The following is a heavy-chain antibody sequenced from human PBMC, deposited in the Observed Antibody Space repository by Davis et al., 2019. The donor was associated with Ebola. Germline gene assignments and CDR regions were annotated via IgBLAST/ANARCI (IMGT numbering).Heavy chain of an antibody. Sequence: GESPKIFCAASGFTFSSYWMHWVRQGPGKGLVWVSRIKTDGSSTNYADSVKGRFTISRDNAKNSLYLQMISLRAEDTAVYYCARGVHGLSGWYDYWGQGTLVTVSS. J-gene: IGHJ4*02. CDR2: IKTDGSST. V-gene: IGHV3-74*01. CDR1: GFTFSSYW. D-gene: IGHD6-19*01. CDR3: ARGVHGLSGWYDY.